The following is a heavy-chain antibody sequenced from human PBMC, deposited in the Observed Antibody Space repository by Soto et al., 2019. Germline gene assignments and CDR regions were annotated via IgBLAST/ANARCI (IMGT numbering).Heavy chain of an antibody. Sequence: QVQLVDSGGGVVQLGRSLRLSCAASGFTFSSYGMHWVRQAPGKGLEWVAVISYDGSNKYYADSVKGRFTISRDNSKNTVYLQMDSVRAEDTAVYYCAKGDIVLVPAAGYGMDVWGQGTTVTVSS. CDR2: ISYDGSNK. J-gene: IGHJ6*02. V-gene: IGHV3-30*18. D-gene: IGHD2-2*01. CDR3: AKGDIVLVPAAGYGMDV. CDR1: GFTFSSYG.